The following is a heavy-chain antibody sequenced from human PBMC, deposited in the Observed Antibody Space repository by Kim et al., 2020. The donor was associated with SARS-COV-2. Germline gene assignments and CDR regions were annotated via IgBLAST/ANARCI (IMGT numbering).Heavy chain of an antibody. V-gene: IGHV3-23*01. Sequence: YYADSVKGRFIISRAASKNALYLQMNSLRAEDPAVYYCAKEYNTGHYFVDYWGRGTRVTVSS. D-gene: IGHD4-17*01. J-gene: IGHJ4*02. CDR3: AKEYNTGHYFVDY.